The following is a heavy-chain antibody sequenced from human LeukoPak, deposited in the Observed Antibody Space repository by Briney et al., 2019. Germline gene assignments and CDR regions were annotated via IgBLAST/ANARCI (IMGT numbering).Heavy chain of an antibody. CDR1: GYTFTSYY. D-gene: IGHD6-13*01. CDR2: INPSGGST. J-gene: IGHJ4*02. Sequence: ASVKVSCKASGYTFTSYYMHWVRQAPGQGLEWMGIINPSGGSTSYAQKFQGRVTMTRDTSTSAVYMELSSLRSEDTAVYYCARDSSRDPPFDYWGQGTLVTVSS. V-gene: IGHV1-46*01. CDR3: ARDSSRDPPFDY.